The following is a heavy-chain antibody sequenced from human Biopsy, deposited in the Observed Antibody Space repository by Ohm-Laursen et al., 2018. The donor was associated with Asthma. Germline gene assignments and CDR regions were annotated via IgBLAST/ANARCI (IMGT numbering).Heavy chain of an antibody. CDR1: GFAVSRDH. CDR2: IYSGGTS. V-gene: IGHV3-53*01. D-gene: IGHD3-22*01. Sequence: SLRLSCAASGFAVSRDHMFWVRQAPGKGLEWVSVIYSGGTSHTADSVRGRFTISRDYSKNTLYLQMHSLRAEDTAVYYCARGDSSNWSHYYFDYWGQGTLVTVSS. J-gene: IGHJ4*02. CDR3: ARGDSSNWSHYYFDY.